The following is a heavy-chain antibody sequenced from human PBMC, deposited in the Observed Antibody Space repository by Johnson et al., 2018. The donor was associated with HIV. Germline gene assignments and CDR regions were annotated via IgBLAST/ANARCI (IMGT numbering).Heavy chain of an antibody. CDR3: AKERDWDDAFDI. D-gene: IGHD3-9*01. Sequence: VQLVESGGGLVQPGGSLRLSCAASGFTVSSNYMSWVRQAPGKGLEWVSGISWNSGSIGYADSVKGRFTISRDNAKNSLYLQMNSLRAEYTALYYCAKERDWDDAFDIWGQGTMVTVSS. CDR1: GFTVSSNY. CDR2: ISWNSGSI. V-gene: IGHV3-9*01. J-gene: IGHJ3*02.